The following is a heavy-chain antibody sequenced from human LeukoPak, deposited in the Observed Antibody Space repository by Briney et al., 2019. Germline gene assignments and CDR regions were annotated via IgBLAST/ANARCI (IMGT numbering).Heavy chain of an antibody. V-gene: IGHV4-34*01. CDR1: GGSFSGYY. J-gene: IGHJ2*01. Sequence: SETLSLTCAVYGGSFSGYYWSWIRQPPGKGLEWIGEINHSGSTNYNPSLKSRVTISVDTSKNQFSLKLSSVTAADTAVYYCARDQRYSYGNSRWYFELWGRGTLVTVSS. D-gene: IGHD5-18*01. CDR2: INHSGST. CDR3: ARDQRYSYGNSRWYFEL.